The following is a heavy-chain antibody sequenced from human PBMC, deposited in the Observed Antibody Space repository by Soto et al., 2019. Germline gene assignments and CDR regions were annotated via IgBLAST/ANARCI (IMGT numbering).Heavy chain of an antibody. CDR2: IKQDGSEK. D-gene: IGHD3-22*01. Sequence: GGSLRLSCAASGFTIGDYWMSWVRQAPGKGLEWVANIKQDGSEKYYVDSVKGRFTISRDSAKNSLYLQMNSLRGEDTAVYYCARTIVVVVPDNFDHWGQGTLVTVSS. CDR1: GFTIGDYW. J-gene: IGHJ4*02. V-gene: IGHV3-7*01. CDR3: ARTIVVVVPDNFDH.